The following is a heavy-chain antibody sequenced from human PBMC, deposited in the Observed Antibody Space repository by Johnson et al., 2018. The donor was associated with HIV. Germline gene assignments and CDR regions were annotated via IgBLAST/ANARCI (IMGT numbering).Heavy chain of an antibody. CDR1: GFTFSSYD. V-gene: IGHV3-13*01. Sequence: VQLVESGGGLVQPGGSLRLSCAASGFTFSSYDMHWVRQATGTGLEWVSAIGTAGDTYYPDSVKGRFTISRDNSKNTLYLQMNSLRAEDTAVYYCARGVDGAFDIRGQGTMVTVSS. D-gene: IGHD3-10*01. CDR3: ARGVDGAFDI. CDR2: IGTAGDT. J-gene: IGHJ3*02.